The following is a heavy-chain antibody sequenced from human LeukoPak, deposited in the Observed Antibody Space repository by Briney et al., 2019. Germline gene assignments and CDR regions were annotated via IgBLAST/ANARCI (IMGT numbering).Heavy chain of an antibody. CDR1: GFTFSSYA. D-gene: IGHD1-26*01. CDR3: ASFRSGSYYFDY. CDR2: ISYDGSNK. Sequence: PGGSLRLSCAASGFTFSSYAMHWVRQAPGKGLEWVAVISYDGSNKYYADSVKGRFTISRDNSKNTLYLQMNSLRAEDTAVYYCASFRSGSYYFDYWGQGTLVTVSS. V-gene: IGHV3-30-3*01. J-gene: IGHJ4*02.